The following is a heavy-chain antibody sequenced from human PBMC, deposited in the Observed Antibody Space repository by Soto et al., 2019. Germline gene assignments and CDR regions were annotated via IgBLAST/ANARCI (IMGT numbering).Heavy chain of an antibody. D-gene: IGHD6-13*01. CDR3: TCTYSGNWYPGN. Sequence: GGSLRLSCVGSGFAFSFYAMTWVRQAPGKGLEWVSGIGGTGARTHYADSVKARFTISRDNSKNTLYLQMNSLRAEDTAVYYCTCTYSGNWYPGNWDQGPLGAVSS. J-gene: IGHJ1*01. CDR1: GFAFSFYA. V-gene: IGHV3-23*01. CDR2: IGGTGART.